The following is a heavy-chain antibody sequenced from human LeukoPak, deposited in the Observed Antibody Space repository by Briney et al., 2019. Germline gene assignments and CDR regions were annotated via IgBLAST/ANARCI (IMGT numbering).Heavy chain of an antibody. CDR2: INPNSGGT. D-gene: IGHD5-12*01. CDR1: GYTFTGYY. J-gene: IGHJ4*02. Sequence: WASVKVSCKASGYTFTGYYMHWVRQAPGQGLEWMGWINPNSGGTNYAQKFQGRVTMTRDTSISTAYMELSRLRSDDTAVYYCARNLVATISFHDWGQGTLVTVSS. CDR3: ARNLVATISFHD. V-gene: IGHV1-2*02.